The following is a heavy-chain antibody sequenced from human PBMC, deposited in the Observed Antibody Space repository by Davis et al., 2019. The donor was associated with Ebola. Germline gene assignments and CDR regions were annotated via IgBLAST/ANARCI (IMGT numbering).Heavy chain of an antibody. CDR3: ARRDYGDYGAF. V-gene: IGHV1-18*01. D-gene: IGHD4-17*01. CDR2: LSAFSGNT. J-gene: IGHJ4*02. CDR1: RYTFTRYG. Sequence: ASSVTVSCQASRYTFTRYGLSWVRQAPGQGLERMGWLSAFSGNTNYAQKLQGRVTMTTDTSTSTAYKELRSLGSDDTAVYYCARRDYGDYGAFWGQGTLVTVSS.